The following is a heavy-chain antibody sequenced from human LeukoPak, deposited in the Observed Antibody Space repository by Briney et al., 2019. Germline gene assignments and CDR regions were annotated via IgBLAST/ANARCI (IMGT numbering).Heavy chain of an antibody. J-gene: IGHJ5*02. CDR1: GGTFSSYA. V-gene: IGHV1-69*06. CDR2: IIPIFETA. Sequence: ASVKVSCKASGGTFSSYAITWVRQAPGQGLEWMGGIIPIFETATYAQKFQGRVTITADKSTSTAYMELSSLRSEDTAVYYCARNLGLELKNWFDPWGQGTLVTVSS. D-gene: IGHD1-7*01. CDR3: ARNLGLELKNWFDP.